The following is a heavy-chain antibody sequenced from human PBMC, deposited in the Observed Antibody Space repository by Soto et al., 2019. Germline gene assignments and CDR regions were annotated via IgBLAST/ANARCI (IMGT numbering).Heavy chain of an antibody. J-gene: IGHJ3*02. D-gene: IGHD3-22*01. Sequence: LSLTCTVSGGSISSGDYYWSWIRQPPGKGLEWIGYIYYSGSTYYNPSLKSRVTISVDTSKNQFSLKLSSVTAADTAVYYCARMIVEMAFDIWGQGTMVTVSS. CDR3: ARMIVEMAFDI. CDR2: IYYSGST. CDR1: GGSISSGDYY. V-gene: IGHV4-30-4*01.